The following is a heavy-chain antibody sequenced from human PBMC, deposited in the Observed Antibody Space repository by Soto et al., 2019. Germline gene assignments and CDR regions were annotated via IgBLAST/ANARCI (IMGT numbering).Heavy chain of an antibody. D-gene: IGHD2-2*01. Sequence: QGHLVQSGAEVKRPGASVKVSCKASGYTFTGYYMHWVRQVPGQGLEWMGWINPNSGDKDYAQKFQGRVPLTRDKSISTAYMELSSLKSDDTAVYYCARVGYCSDTRCYYGQDYYFFYGMDVWGQGTTVTVS. CDR3: ARVGYCSDTRCYYGQDYYFFYGMDV. CDR2: INPNSGDK. V-gene: IGHV1-2*02. J-gene: IGHJ6*02. CDR1: GYTFTGYY.